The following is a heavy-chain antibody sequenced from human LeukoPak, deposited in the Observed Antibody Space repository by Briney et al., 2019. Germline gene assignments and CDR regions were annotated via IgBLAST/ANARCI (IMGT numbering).Heavy chain of an antibody. V-gene: IGHV3-9*01. D-gene: IGHD3-10*01. CDR3: AQGGRRRYYGSGSPIWFDP. CDR1: GFTFDDYG. Sequence: GGSLRLSCAASGFTFDDYGMSWVRQAPGKGLEWVSGISWNSGSIGYADSVKGRFTISRDNAKNSLYLQMNSLRAEDTALYYCAQGGRRRYYGSGSPIWFDPWGQGTLVTVSS. J-gene: IGHJ5*02. CDR2: ISWNSGSI.